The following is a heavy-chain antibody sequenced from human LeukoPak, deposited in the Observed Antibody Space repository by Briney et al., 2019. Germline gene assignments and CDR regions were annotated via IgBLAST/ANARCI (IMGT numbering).Heavy chain of an antibody. Sequence: SETLSLTCTVSGGSISSSSYYWGWIRQPPGKGLEWIGRIYYSGSTYYNPSLKSRVTISVDTSKNQFSLKLSSVTAADTAVYYCAREDVLLWFGESGGFDYWGQGTLVTASS. CDR3: AREDVLLWFGESGGFDY. V-gene: IGHV4-39*07. CDR1: GGSISSSSYY. D-gene: IGHD3-10*01. CDR2: IYYSGST. J-gene: IGHJ4*02.